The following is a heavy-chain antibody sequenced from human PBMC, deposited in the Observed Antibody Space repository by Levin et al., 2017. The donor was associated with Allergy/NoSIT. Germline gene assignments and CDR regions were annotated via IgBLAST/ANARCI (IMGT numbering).Heavy chain of an antibody. CDR2: IYWDGDK. J-gene: IGHJ2*01. Sequence: ESGPTLVKPTETLTLTCTFSGFSLSTSGVTVGWVRQPPGKAPEWLAIIYWDGDKRFSPSLQSRLTITADTSESQVVLTMTKMDPVDTGTYYCVHKKEGFGSAYWYFDLWGRGTLVTVSS. CDR3: VHKKEGFGSAYWYFDL. CDR1: GFSLSTSGVT. D-gene: IGHD3-10*01. V-gene: IGHV2-5*02.